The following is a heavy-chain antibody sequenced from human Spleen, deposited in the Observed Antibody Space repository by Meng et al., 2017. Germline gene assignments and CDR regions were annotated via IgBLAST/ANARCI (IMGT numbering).Heavy chain of an antibody. CDR2: INRSGST. J-gene: IGHJ5*02. CDR1: GGSFGGDY. Sequence: VQPPPLGAGLLKPSETLSLTCALYGGSFGGDYWSWIRQPPGEGLEWIGEINRSGSTNYNPSLKSRVTISADTSKNQFSLKLSSVTAADSAVYYCAGGRPTYYYGSGSFYFDPWGQGTLVTVSS. V-gene: IGHV4-34*01. D-gene: IGHD3-10*01. CDR3: AGGRPTYYYGSGSFYFDP.